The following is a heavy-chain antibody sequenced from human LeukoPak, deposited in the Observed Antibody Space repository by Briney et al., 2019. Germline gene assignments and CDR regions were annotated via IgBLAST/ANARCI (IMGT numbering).Heavy chain of an antibody. D-gene: IGHD2-2*01. V-gene: IGHV4-59*12. CDR2: IYYSGST. CDR1: GGSISSYY. CDR3: ARSVVPAAIVRSHWFDP. J-gene: IGHJ5*02. Sequence: PSETLSLTCTVSGGSISSYYWSWIRQPPGKGLEWIGYIYYSGSTNYNPSLKSRVTVSVDTSKNQFSLKLSSVTAADTAVYYCARSVVPAAIVRSHWFDPWGQGTLVTVSS.